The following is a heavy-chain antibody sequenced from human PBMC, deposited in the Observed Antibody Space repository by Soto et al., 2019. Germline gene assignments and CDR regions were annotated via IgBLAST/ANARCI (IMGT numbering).Heavy chain of an antibody. D-gene: IGHD1-26*01. CDR3: AREDGIVGATSAFDY. CDR1: GFTFSSYS. J-gene: IGHJ4*02. V-gene: IGHV3-21*01. Sequence: EVQLVESGGGLVKPGGSLRLSCAASGFTFSSYSMNWVRQAPGKGLEWVSSISSSSSYIYYEDSVKGRFTISRDNAKKSLYLQMNSLRAEDTAVYYCAREDGIVGATSAFDYWGQGTLVTVSS. CDR2: ISSSSSYI.